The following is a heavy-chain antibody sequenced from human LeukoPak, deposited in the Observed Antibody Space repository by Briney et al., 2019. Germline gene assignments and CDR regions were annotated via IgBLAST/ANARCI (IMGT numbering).Heavy chain of an antibody. CDR1: GNSINIYS. D-gene: IGHD2-21*01. V-gene: IGHV4-59*12. CDR3: ATPDKNRYYKNG. Sequence: SETLSLTCTVSGNSINIYSWNWIRQSPEKGLEWIAYMYYSGTTNYNPSLENRAAISLDLSRHQFSLRLSSVTAADTAVYFCATPDKNRYYKNGWGPGTTVIVSS. CDR2: MYYSGTT. J-gene: IGHJ6*01.